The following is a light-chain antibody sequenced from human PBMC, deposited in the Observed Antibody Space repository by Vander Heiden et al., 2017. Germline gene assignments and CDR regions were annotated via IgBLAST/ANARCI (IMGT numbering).Light chain of an antibody. CDR2: YVS. V-gene: IGLV2-14*01. CDR1: SSDVGGYNY. CDR3: SSYTSSSTLGTV. J-gene: IGLJ7*01. Sequence: QSALTQPASVSGSPGQSITISCTGTSSDVGGYNYFSWCHQHPAKAPTLMLYYVSNRPSGVSNRFSGSKSGNTASLTISGLQAEDEADYYCSSYTSSSTLGTVFGGGTKLTVL.